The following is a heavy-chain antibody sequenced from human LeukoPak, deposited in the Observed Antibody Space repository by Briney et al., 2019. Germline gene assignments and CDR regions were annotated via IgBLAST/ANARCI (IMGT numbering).Heavy chain of an antibody. CDR1: GFIFDDHA. CDR3: AKDLVYYDSSGVFDS. J-gene: IGHJ4*02. CDR2: ITWNSGII. Sequence: GGSLRLSCAASGFIFDDHAMHWVRQAPGKGLEWVSTITWNSGIIDYADSVKGRFSISRDNAKNSLYLQMNSLRTEDTAMYYCAKDLVYYDSSGVFDSWGQGTLVTVSS. D-gene: IGHD3-22*01. V-gene: IGHV3-9*01.